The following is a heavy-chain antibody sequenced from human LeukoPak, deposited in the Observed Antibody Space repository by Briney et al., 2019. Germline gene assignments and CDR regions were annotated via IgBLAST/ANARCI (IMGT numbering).Heavy chain of an antibody. J-gene: IGHJ4*02. Sequence: GGSLRLSCSASGFTFSSYAMHWVRQAPGKGLEYVPAISSNGGSTYYADSVKGRFTISRDNPKNTLYLQMSSLRAEDTAVYYCGKDLGSYGAQLDYWGQGTLVTVSS. CDR1: GFTFSSYA. CDR2: ISSNGGST. CDR3: GKDLGSYGAQLDY. V-gene: IGHV3-64D*06. D-gene: IGHD5-18*01.